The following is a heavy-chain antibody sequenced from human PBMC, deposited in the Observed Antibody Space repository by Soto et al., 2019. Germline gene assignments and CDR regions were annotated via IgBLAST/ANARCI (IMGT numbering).Heavy chain of an antibody. V-gene: IGHV5-51*01. CDR2: IYPGDSDT. CDR1: GYSFTSYW. Sequence: GESLKISCKGSGYSFTSYWIGWVRQMPGKGLEWMGIIYPGDSDTRYSPSFQGQVTISADKSISTAYLQWSSLKASDTAMYYCGRRGIAMGNLPSCGMDVWGQGTTVTGSS. D-gene: IGHD6-13*01. J-gene: IGHJ6*02. CDR3: GRRGIAMGNLPSCGMDV.